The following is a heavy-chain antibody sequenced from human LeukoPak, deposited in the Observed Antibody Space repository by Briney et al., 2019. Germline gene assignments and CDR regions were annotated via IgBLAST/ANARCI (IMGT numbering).Heavy chain of an antibody. CDR3: ARRYSSSWYSYDY. J-gene: IGHJ4*02. D-gene: IGHD6-13*01. V-gene: IGHV3-48*03. Sequence: GGSLRLSCAASGFTFSSFEMNWVRQAPGKGLEWVSYISSSGGTIYYADSVKGRFTISRDQARNSLYLQMNSLRAEDTAVYYCARRYSSSWYSYDYWGQGTLVTVSS. CDR1: GFTFSSFE. CDR2: ISSSGGTI.